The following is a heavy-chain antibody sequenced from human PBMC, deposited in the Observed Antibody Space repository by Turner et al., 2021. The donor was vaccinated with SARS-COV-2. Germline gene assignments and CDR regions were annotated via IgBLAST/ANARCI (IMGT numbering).Heavy chain of an antibody. CDR2: MSCNSASM. J-gene: IGHJ4*02. D-gene: IGHD5-12*01. V-gene: IGHV3-9*01. CDR3: AKEAINGYNAH. CDR1: GFKFDYYD. Sequence: EVQLLESGGGLVQPGRSLRLSCAASGFKFDYYDMHWVGEAPGKCLEWFSGMSCNSASMDYADSGKGRFTFSRDNAKTSLYLQINSLRAEDSALYYCAKEAINGYNAHWGRGTLVTVSS.